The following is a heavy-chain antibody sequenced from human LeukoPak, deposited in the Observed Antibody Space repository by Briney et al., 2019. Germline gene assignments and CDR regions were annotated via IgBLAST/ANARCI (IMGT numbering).Heavy chain of an antibody. Sequence: ASVKVSCKASGYTFTSYDINWVRQATGQGLEWMGWMNPNSGNAGYAQKFQGRVTITRNTSISTAYMELSSLRSEDTAAYYCARGGDFWSGLEAILDYWGQGTLVTVSS. CDR1: GYTFTSYD. V-gene: IGHV1-8*03. CDR3: ARGGDFWSGLEAILDY. J-gene: IGHJ4*02. CDR2: MNPNSGNA. D-gene: IGHD3-3*01.